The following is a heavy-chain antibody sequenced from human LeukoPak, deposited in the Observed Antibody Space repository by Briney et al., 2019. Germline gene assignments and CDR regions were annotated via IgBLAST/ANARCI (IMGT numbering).Heavy chain of an antibody. Sequence: PSETLSLTCVVSGDSLTNGYWWSWVRQSPGKGLEWIGEIFHRGSTSYNPSLKSRVTMSVDTSKNQFSLKLSSVTAADTAVYYCARALGMGMPRYYFDYWGQGTLVTVSS. CDR1: GDSLTNGYW. CDR3: ARALGMGMPRYYFDY. CDR2: IFHRGST. V-gene: IGHV4-4*02. D-gene: IGHD7-27*01. J-gene: IGHJ4*02.